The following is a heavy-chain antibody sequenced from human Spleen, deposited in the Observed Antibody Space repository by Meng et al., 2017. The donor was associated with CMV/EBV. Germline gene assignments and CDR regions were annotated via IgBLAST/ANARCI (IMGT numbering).Heavy chain of an antibody. Sequence: GESLKISCTASGFTFGDYAMSWVRQAPGKGLEWVSPISVGGGRTYYADSVKGRFTISRDNSKNTLYLQMNSLRAEDTAVYYCAKHRGNNHNYYFYGLDVWGQGTTVTVSS. J-gene: IGHJ6*02. V-gene: IGHV3-23*01. CDR2: ISVGGGRT. CDR1: GFTFGDYA. CDR3: AKHRGNNHNYYFYGLDV.